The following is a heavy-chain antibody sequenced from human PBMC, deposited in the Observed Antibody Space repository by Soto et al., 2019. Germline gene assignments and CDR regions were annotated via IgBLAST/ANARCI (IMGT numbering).Heavy chain of an antibody. D-gene: IGHD1-26*01. CDR3: EKDIGELAPGDWFDP. J-gene: IGHJ5*02. Sequence: HPXGSLLLACSASGFTFSSYAMSWVRQAPGKGLEWVSAISGSGGSTYYADSVKGRFTISRDNSKNTLYLQMNSLRAEDTAVYYCEKDIGELAPGDWFDPWGQGTLVTVYS. CDR2: ISGSGGST. CDR1: GFTFSSYA. V-gene: IGHV3-23*01.